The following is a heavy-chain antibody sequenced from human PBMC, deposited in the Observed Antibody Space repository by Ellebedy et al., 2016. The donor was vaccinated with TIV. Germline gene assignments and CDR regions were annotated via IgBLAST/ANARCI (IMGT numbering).Heavy chain of an antibody. V-gene: IGHV3-30-3*01. CDR3: ARDSSGELRLDY. D-gene: IGHD1-26*01. J-gene: IGHJ4*02. CDR1: GFTFSSYA. Sequence: GGSLRLXXAASGFTFSSYAMHWVRQAPGKGLEWVAVISYDGSNKYYADSVKGRFTISRDNSKNTLYLQMNSLRAEDTAVYYCARDSSGELRLDYWGQGTLVTVSS. CDR2: ISYDGSNK.